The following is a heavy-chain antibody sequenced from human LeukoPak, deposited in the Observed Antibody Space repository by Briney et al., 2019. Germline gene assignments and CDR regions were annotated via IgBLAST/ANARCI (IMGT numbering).Heavy chain of an antibody. CDR2: FDPEDGET. Sequence: ASAKVSCKVTGYTLTELSMHWVRQAPGKGLEWMGGFDPEDGETIYAQKFQGRVTMTEDTSTDTAYMELSSLRSEDTAVYYCATVHHDYVWGSYPFDYWGQGTLVTVSS. D-gene: IGHD3-16*02. CDR3: ATVHHDYVWGSYPFDY. V-gene: IGHV1-24*01. J-gene: IGHJ4*02. CDR1: GYTLTELS.